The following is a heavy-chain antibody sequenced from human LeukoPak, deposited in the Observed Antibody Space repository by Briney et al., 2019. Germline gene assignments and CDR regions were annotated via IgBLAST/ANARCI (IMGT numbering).Heavy chain of an antibody. CDR2: IFPSDSDT. CDR1: GCRFSSDW. V-gene: IGHV5-51*01. CDR3: AIKSGRYRDSFDF. J-gene: IGHJ3*01. D-gene: IGHD1-26*01. Sequence: GESLKISCKGSGCRFSSDWIGRVRQVPGKGLEWMGVIFPSDSDTRYSPSFEGQVTISADKSITTAYLQWSSLKASDTAMYYCAIKSGRYRDSFDFWGQGTMVTVSS.